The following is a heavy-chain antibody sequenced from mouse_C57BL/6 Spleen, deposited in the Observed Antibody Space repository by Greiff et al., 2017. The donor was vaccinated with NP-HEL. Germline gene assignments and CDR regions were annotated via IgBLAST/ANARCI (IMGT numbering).Heavy chain of an antibody. V-gene: IGHV1-72*01. D-gene: IGHD1-1*01. CDR3: AREGVTTVVAKDWYFDV. Sequence: QVQLQQPGAELVKPGASVKLSCKASGYTFTSYWMHWVKQRPGRGLEWIGRIDPNSGGTKYNEKFKSKATLTVDKPSSTAYMQLSSLTSGDSAVYYCAREGVTTVVAKDWYFDVWGTGTTVTVSS. CDR1: GYTFTSYW. CDR2: IDPNSGGT. J-gene: IGHJ1*03.